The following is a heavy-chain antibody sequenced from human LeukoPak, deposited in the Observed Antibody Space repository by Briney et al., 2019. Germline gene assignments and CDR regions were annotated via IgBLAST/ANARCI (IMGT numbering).Heavy chain of an antibody. CDR1: DFSFITYA. Sequence: GGSLRLSCAASDFSFITYAMSWVRQIPGKGLEWVSAISGSDDGTYYADSVKGRFTISRDNSRNTLYLQMNTLRAEDTAVYFCAKSPVPSCRGSFCYPFDYWGQGNLVTVSS. J-gene: IGHJ4*02. CDR3: AKSPVPSCRGSFCYPFDY. V-gene: IGHV3-23*01. CDR2: ISGSDDGT. D-gene: IGHD2-15*01.